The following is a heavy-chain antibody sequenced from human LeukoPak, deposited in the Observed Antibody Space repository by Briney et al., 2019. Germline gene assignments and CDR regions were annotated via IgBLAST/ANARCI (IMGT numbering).Heavy chain of an antibody. V-gene: IGHV1-2*06. Sequence: ASVKVSCKASEYTFTGYYMHWVRQAPGQGLEWMGRINPNSGDTNYAQKFQGRVTMTRDASISTAYMELSSLRSEDTAVYYCATGIVGASGYWGQGTLVTVSS. CDR2: INPNSGDT. CDR1: EYTFTGYY. D-gene: IGHD1-26*01. J-gene: IGHJ4*02. CDR3: ATGIVGASGY.